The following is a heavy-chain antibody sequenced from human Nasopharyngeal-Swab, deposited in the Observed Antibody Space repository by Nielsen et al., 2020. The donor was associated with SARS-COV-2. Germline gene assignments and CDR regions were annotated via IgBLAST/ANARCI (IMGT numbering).Heavy chain of an antibody. V-gene: IGHV1-8*01. CDR2: MNPNSGNT. D-gene: IGHD5-12*01. CDR1: GCIFTSYD. CDR3: ARGFIVATIFHYYYYMDV. Sequence: SVTVSCMASGCIFTSYDINWVRQATGQGLAWMGWMNPNSGNTGYAQKFQGRVTMTRNTSISTAYMELSSLRSEDTAVYYCARGFIVATIFHYYYYMDVWGKGTTVTVSS. J-gene: IGHJ6*03.